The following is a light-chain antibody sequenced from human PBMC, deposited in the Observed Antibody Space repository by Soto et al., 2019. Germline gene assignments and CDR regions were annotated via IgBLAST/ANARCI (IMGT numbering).Light chain of an antibody. CDR2: WAS. CDR1: QSVLYSSKNKNY. CDR3: QQYYSTPRT. Sequence: DIVLTKAPNSLAGFLGEGATTNCKSSQSVLYSSKNKNYLAWYQQKQGQPPKLLIYWASTRESGVPDRFSGSGSGTDFTLTISSLQAEDVAVYYCQQYYSTPRTFGQGTKLEIK. J-gene: IGKJ2*01. V-gene: IGKV4-1*01.